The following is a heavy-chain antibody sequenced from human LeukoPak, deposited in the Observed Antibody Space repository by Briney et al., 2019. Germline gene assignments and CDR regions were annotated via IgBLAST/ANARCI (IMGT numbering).Heavy chain of an antibody. CDR2: TYYSGST. CDR3: ARNSDPLFWSGYSYGMDV. Sequence: SETLSLTCTVSGGSISSYYWSWIRQPPGKGLEWIGYTYYSGSTNYNPSLKSRVTISVDTSKNQFSLKLSSVTAADTAVYYCARNSDPLFWSGYSYGMDVWGQGTTVTVSS. V-gene: IGHV4-59*08. D-gene: IGHD3-3*01. J-gene: IGHJ6*02. CDR1: GGSISSYY.